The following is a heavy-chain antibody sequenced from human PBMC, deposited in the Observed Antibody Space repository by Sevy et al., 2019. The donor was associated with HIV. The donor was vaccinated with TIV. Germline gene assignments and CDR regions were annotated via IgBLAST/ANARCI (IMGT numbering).Heavy chain of an antibody. D-gene: IGHD3-22*01. Sequence: GGCLRLSCAASGFTFSSYAMHWVRQAPGKGLEWVAVISYDGSNKYYADSVKGRFTISRDNSKNTLYLQMNSLRAEDTAVYYCARDPFSYDSSGYYYWGAFDIWGQGTMVTVSS. J-gene: IGHJ3*02. CDR3: ARDPFSYDSSGYYYWGAFDI. V-gene: IGHV3-30*04. CDR1: GFTFSSYA. CDR2: ISYDGSNK.